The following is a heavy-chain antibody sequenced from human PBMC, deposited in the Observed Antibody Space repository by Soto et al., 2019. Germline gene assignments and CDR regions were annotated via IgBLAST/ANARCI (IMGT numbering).Heavy chain of an antibody. D-gene: IGHD3-3*02. Sequence: QVRLVQCGAEMKKRGASVTVSCKASGYTFTTYGISWVRQAPGQGLEWMGWISAYNGNTHYAQKLQGTVTMTTDTSTSTAYVELRSMRADDTAVYYCARDHFPSTWDRFDYWGQGTVVTVSS. CDR1: GYTFTTYG. V-gene: IGHV1-18*04. J-gene: IGHJ4*02. CDR3: ARDHFPSTWDRFDY. CDR2: ISAYNGNT.